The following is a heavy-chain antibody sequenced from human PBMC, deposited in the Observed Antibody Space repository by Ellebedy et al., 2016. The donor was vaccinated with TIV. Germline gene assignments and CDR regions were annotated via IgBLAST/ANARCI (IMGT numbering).Heavy chain of an antibody. J-gene: IGHJ5*01. CDR3: AREEMTRQGGRVVGRWFDS. V-gene: IGHV1-18*01. CDR1: GYTFTKYG. Sequence: AASVKVSCKASGYTFTKYGVIWVRQAPGQGLEWMGWISPYNHNTNYANNLQGRVTMTADTSTAEVYMELRSLTSDDTAIYYCAREEMTRQGGRVVGRWFDSWGQGTLVTVSS. D-gene: IGHD5-24*01. CDR2: ISPYNHNT.